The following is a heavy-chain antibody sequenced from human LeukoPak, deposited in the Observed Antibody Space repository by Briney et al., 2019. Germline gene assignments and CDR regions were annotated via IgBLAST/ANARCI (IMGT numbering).Heavy chain of an antibody. CDR3: ARDMESGSTRGRPFNI. CDR1: GGSISSSSYY. Sequence: PSETLSLTCTVSGGSISSSSYYWGWIRQPPGKGLEWIGSIYYSGSTYYNPSLKSRVTISVDTSKNQFSLKLSSVTAVDTAVYYCARDMESGSTRGRPFNIWGQGTMVTVSS. V-gene: IGHV4-39*07. D-gene: IGHD1-26*01. J-gene: IGHJ3*02. CDR2: IYYSGST.